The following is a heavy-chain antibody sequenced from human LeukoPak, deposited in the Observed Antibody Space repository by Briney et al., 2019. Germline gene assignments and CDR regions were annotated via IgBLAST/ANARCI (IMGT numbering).Heavy chain of an antibody. Sequence: SETLSLTCTVSGGSVSSYYWSWIRQPPGKGLEWIGYIYYSGSTNYNPSLKSRVTISVDTSKNQFSLKLSSVTAADTAVYYCARLFPSEYSSDWYFDLWGRGTLVTVSS. CDR2: IYYSGST. CDR3: ARLFPSEYSSDWYFDL. J-gene: IGHJ2*01. CDR1: GGSVSSYY. V-gene: IGHV4-59*08. D-gene: IGHD6-6*01.